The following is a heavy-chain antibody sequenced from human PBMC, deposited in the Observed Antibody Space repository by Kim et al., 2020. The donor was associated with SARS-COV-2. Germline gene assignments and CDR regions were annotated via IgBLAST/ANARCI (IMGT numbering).Heavy chain of an antibody. J-gene: IGHJ5*02. D-gene: IGHD4-17*01. Sequence: GGSLRLSCAASGFTVSSNYMSWVRQAPGKGLEWVSVIYSGGSTYYADSVKGRFTISRDNSKNTLYLQMNSLRAEDTAVYYCARESMTTVVGFDPWGQGTLVTVSS. CDR3: ARESMTTVVGFDP. CDR2: IYSGGST. CDR1: GFTVSSNY. V-gene: IGHV3-53*01.